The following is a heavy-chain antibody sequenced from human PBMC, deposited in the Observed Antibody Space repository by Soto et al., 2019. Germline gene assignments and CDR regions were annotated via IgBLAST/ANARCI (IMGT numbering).Heavy chain of an antibody. D-gene: IGHD4-17*01. CDR3: ARDSDYGDPPMSR. V-gene: IGHV3-21*01. CDR2: ISSSSSYI. Sequence: GSLRLSCAASGFTFSSYSMNWVRQAPGKGLEWVSSISSSSSYIYYADSVKGRFTISRDNAKNSLYLQMNSLRAEDTAVYYCARDSDYGDPPMSRWGQGTLVTVSS. CDR1: GFTFSSYS. J-gene: IGHJ4*02.